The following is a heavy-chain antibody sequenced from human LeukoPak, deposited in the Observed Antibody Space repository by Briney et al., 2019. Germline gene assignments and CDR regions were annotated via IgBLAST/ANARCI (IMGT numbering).Heavy chain of an antibody. J-gene: IGHJ4*02. CDR3: AREVVVPAAMEYFDY. V-gene: IGHV5-10-1*01. D-gene: IGHD2-2*01. CDR1: GYRFTSYW. CDR2: IDPSDSYT. Sequence: GESLKISCKGSGYRFTSYWISWVRQMPGKGLEWMGRIDPSDSYTNYSPSFQGHVTISADKSISTAYLQWSSLKASDTAMYYCAREVVVPAAMEYFDYWGQGTLVTVSS.